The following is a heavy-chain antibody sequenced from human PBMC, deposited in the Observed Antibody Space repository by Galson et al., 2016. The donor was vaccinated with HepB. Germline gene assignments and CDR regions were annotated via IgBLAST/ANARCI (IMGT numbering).Heavy chain of an antibody. CDR1: GVTFSSYA. CDR3: AKDRGSGETAYSWGSFDI. V-gene: IGHV3-23*01. J-gene: IGHJ3*02. CDR2: ISSSGGSA. Sequence: SLRLCCAASGVTFSSYALSCVRQAPGTGPEWVSGISSSGGSAVYVDSVRGRLTISRDNSKNMLYLQMNSLRAEDTAVYYCAKDRGSGETAYSWGSFDIWSQGIMVTVSS. D-gene: IGHD3-10*01.